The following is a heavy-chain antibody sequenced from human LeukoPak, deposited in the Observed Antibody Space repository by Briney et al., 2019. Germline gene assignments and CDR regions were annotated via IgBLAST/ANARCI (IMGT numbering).Heavy chain of an antibody. CDR2: INSNSGDT. D-gene: IGHD6-13*01. V-gene: IGHV1-2*02. Sequence: ASVKLSCKPSGYTRTDYYIHWVRQAPGQGLEWMGWINSNSGDTTYPQTFQGRVTMTRDTSISTFYMDLIGLRSDDTAVYYCARDDSWGSVAFDIWGQGTMVTVSS. CDR3: ARDDSWGSVAFDI. CDR1: GYTRTDYY. J-gene: IGHJ3*02.